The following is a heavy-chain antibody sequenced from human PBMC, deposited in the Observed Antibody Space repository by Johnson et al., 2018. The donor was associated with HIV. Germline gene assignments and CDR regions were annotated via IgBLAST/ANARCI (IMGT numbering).Heavy chain of an antibody. CDR2: ISYDGSNK. CDR3: ARDGFDI. V-gene: IGHV3-30*04. CDR1: GFTFSSYA. J-gene: IGHJ3*02. Sequence: VQLVESGGGLVQPGRSLRLSCAASGFTFSSYAMHWVRQAPGKGLEWVAVISYDGSNKYYADSVKGRFTISRDNSTNTLYLQMNSLRAEDTAVYYCARDGFDIWGQGTMVTVSS.